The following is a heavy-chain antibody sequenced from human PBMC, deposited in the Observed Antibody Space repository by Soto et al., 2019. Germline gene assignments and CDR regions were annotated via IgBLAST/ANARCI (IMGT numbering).Heavy chain of an antibody. V-gene: IGHV3-30*18. CDR1: GFTFSSYG. J-gene: IGHJ6*02. D-gene: IGHD2-2*01. CDR3: AKDSWYASSCCMDV. CDR2: ISYDGSNK. Sequence: QVQLVESGGGVVQPGRSLRLSCAASGFTFSSYGMHWVRQAPGKGLEWVAVISYDGSNKYYADSVKGRFTISRDNSKNTLYLQMNSLRAEDTAVYYCAKDSWYASSCCMDVWGQGTTVTVSS.